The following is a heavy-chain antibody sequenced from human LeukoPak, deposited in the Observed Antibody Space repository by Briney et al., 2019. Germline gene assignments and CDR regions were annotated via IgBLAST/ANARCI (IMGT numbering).Heavy chain of an antibody. CDR3: AKEGPAYDILTGHYYYYSMDV. D-gene: IGHD3-9*01. V-gene: IGHV3-23*01. Sequence: GGSLRLSCAASGFTFSSYAMSWVRQVPGKGLEWVSAISGSGDTTYYADSVKGRLTISRDNSKNTLYLQMNSLRAEDTAIYYCAKEGPAYDILTGHYYYYSMDVWGKGTTVTVSS. CDR2: ISGSGDTT. J-gene: IGHJ6*04. CDR1: GFTFSSYA.